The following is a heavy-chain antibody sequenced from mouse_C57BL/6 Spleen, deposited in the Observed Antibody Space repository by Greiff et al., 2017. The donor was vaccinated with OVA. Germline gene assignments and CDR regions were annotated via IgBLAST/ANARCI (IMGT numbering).Heavy chain of an antibody. Sequence: VQLQQSGAELVRPGASVKLSCKASGYTFTSYGISWVKQRTGQGLEWIGEIYPRSGNTYYTEKVKGQATITADKSSSTAYMELLSLTSEDSSVYIGAREDYDYPCYFDYWGQGTTLTVSS. D-gene: IGHD2-4*01. CDR2: IYPRSGNT. V-gene: IGHV1-81*01. J-gene: IGHJ2*01. CDR3: AREDYDYPCYFDY. CDR1: GYTFTSYG.